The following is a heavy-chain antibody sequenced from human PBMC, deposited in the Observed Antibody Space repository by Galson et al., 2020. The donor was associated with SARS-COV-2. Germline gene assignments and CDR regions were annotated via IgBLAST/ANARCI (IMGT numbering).Heavy chain of an antibody. Sequence: GGSLRLSCAASGFTFSSYAMSWVRQAPGKGLEWVAAISGSGGRTYHADSVKGRFTISRDNSKNTLYLQMNSLRAEDTAVYYCAKLSYYYDSSGYYYEDAFDIWGQGTMVTVSS. D-gene: IGHD3-22*01. CDR3: AKLSYYYDSSGYYYEDAFDI. CDR1: GFTFSSYA. J-gene: IGHJ3*02. CDR2: ISGSGGRT. V-gene: IGHV3-23*01.